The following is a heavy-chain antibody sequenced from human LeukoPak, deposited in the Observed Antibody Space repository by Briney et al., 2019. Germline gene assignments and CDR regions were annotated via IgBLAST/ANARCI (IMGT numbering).Heavy chain of an antibody. CDR3: ARGRWAAAGRGYFQH. V-gene: IGHV4-39*07. Sequence: SETLSLTCTVSGGSISSGGYYWSWIRQPPGKGLEWIGEINHSGSTNYNPSLKSRVTISVDTSKNQFSLKLSSVTAADTAVYYCARGRWAAAGRGYFQHWGQGTLVTVSS. J-gene: IGHJ1*01. CDR1: GGSISSGGYY. CDR2: INHSGST. D-gene: IGHD6-13*01.